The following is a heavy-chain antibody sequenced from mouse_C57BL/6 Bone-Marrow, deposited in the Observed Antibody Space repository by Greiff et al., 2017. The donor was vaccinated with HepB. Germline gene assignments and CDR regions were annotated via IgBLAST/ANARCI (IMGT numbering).Heavy chain of an antibody. J-gene: IGHJ1*03. CDR2: IWTGGGT. Sequence: QVQLKESGPGLVAPSQSLSITCTVSGFSLTSYAISWVRQPPGKGLEWLGVIWTGGGTNYNSALKSRLSISKDNSKSQVFLKMNSLQTEDTAMYYCVRGRSLYYYGSSWYFDVWGTGTTVTVSS. D-gene: IGHD1-1*01. V-gene: IGHV2-9-1*01. CDR1: GFSLTSYA. CDR3: VRGRSLYYYGSSWYFDV.